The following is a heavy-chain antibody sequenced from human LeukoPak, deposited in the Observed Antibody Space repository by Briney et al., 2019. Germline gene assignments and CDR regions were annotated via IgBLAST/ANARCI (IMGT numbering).Heavy chain of an antibody. J-gene: IGHJ4*02. Sequence: GGSLRLSCAASGFTFSSYWMSWVRQAPGKGLEWVGRIKSKTDGGTTDYAAPVKGRFTISRDDSKNTLYPQMNSLKTEDTAVYYCTTQTGTSLTLYYFDYWGQGTLVTVSS. D-gene: IGHD1-1*01. V-gene: IGHV3-15*01. CDR3: TTQTGTSLTLYYFDY. CDR2: IKSKTDGGTT. CDR1: GFTFSSYW.